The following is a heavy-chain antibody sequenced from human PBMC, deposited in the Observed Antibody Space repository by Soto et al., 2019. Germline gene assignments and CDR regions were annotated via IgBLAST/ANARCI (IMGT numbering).Heavy chain of an antibody. D-gene: IGHD5-18*01. J-gene: IGHJ6*02. Sequence: SETLSLTCAVSGGSISSSNWWSWVRQPPGKGLEWIGEIYHSGSTNYNPSLKSRVTISVDKSKNQFSLKLSSVTAADTAVYYCARLIQLWPYYYYYGMDVWGQGTTVTVSS. CDR2: IYHSGST. CDR1: GGSISSSNW. CDR3: ARLIQLWPYYYYYGMDV. V-gene: IGHV4-4*02.